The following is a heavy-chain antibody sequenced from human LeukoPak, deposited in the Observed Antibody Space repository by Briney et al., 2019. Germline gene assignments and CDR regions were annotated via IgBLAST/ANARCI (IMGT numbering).Heavy chain of an antibody. CDR2: ISASGGST. D-gene: IGHD1-26*01. V-gene: IGHV3-23*01. Sequence: GGSLRLSCAASGFTFSSSAMSWVRQVPGKGLERVSGISASGGSTSYADSVRGRFTISRDNSKNTLYVQMNSLRDEDTAVYYCGKDQRWESPHYLDSWGQGTLVTVSS. CDR3: GKDQRWESPHYLDS. CDR1: GFTFSSSA. J-gene: IGHJ4*02.